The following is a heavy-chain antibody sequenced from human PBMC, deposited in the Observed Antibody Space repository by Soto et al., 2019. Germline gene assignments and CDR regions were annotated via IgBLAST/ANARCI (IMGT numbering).Heavy chain of an antibody. CDR3: AASGSFDY. V-gene: IGHV3-48*02. CDR2: ISGTSGTI. CDR1: GFTFSSYN. D-gene: IGHD1-26*01. Sequence: ESGGGLVPPGGSLRLSCAASGFTFSSYNMNWVRQAPGKGLECISYISGTSGTIYYADSVKGRFTISRDNAKNSLYLQMNSLRDEDTAVYYCAASGSFDYWGQGTLVTVSS. J-gene: IGHJ4*02.